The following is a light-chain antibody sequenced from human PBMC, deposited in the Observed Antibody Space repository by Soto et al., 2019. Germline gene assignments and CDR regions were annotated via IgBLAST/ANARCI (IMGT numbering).Light chain of an antibody. V-gene: IGKV1-5*01. Sequence: IQSTKSPSSLSASFGYRFTITCRASQSISSYLNWYQQKPGKAPKLLIYDASSLQSGVPSRFSGSGSGTEFTLTISSLQPDDFATYYCQHYNSYSEAFGQGTKV. CDR2: DAS. J-gene: IGKJ1*01. CDR3: QHYNSYSEA. CDR1: QSISSY.